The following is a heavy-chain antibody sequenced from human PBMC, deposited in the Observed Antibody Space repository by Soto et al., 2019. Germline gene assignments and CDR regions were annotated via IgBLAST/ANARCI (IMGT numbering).Heavy chain of an antibody. J-gene: IGHJ5*02. CDR3: ARHAQRGGSYTSNSFDP. V-gene: IGHV5-51*01. CDR2: IYPGDSDT. CDR1: GYSFTNYW. D-gene: IGHD3-16*01. Sequence: LGESLKISCKGSGYSFTNYWIAWVRQMPGKGLEWMGIIYPGDSDTTYSPSFQGQVTISADTSISTAYLQWSSLKASDTAMYYCARHAQRGGSYTSNSFDPWGQGTLVTVSS.